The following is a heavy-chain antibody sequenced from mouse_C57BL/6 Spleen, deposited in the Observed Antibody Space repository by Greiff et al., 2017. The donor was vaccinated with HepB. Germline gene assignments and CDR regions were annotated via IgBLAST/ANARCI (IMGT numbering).Heavy chain of an antibody. CDR1: GYAFSSYW. CDR3: SYSNLFAY. D-gene: IGHD2-5*01. CDR2: IYPGDGDT. J-gene: IGHJ3*01. V-gene: IGHV1-80*01. Sequence: VQLVESGAELVKPGASVKISCKASGYAFSSYWMNWVKQRPGKGLEWIGQIYPGDGDTNYNGKFKGKATLTADKSSSTAYMQLSSLTSEDSAVYFCSYSNLFAYWGQGTLVTVSA.